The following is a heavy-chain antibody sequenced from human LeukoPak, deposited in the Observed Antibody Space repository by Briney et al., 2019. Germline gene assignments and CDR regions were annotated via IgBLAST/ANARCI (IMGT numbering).Heavy chain of an antibody. Sequence: GGSLRLSCAASGFTFGDYYMSWIRQAPGKGLEWVSYISSSGSTIYYADSVKGRFTISRDNAKNSLYLQMNSLRAEDTAVYYCARGPGETGPYYYGMDVWGQGTTVTVSS. CDR3: ARGPGETGPYYYGMDV. CDR2: ISSSGSTI. D-gene: IGHD7-27*01. CDR1: GFTFGDYY. V-gene: IGHV3-11*01. J-gene: IGHJ6*02.